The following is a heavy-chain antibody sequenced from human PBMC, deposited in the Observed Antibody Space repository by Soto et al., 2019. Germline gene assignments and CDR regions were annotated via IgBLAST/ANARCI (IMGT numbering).Heavy chain of an antibody. CDR1: GYTLTELS. Sequence: GASVKVSCKVSGYTLTELSMHWVRQAPGKGLEWMGGFDPEDGETIYAQKFQGRVTITADESTSTAYMELSSLRSEDTAVYYCARTRRYSSSWNYWYFDLWGRGTLVTVSS. J-gene: IGHJ2*01. V-gene: IGHV1-24*01. D-gene: IGHD6-13*01. CDR2: FDPEDGET. CDR3: ARTRRYSSSWNYWYFDL.